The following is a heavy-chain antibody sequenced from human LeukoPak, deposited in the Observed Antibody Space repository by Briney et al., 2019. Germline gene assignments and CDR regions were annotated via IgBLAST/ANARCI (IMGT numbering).Heavy chain of an antibody. CDR1: GGSISSYY. V-gene: IGHV4-59*01. CDR2: IYYSGST. D-gene: IGHD3-3*01. CDR3: ARSGYYDFWSGYSDAFDT. Sequence: SETLSLTCTVSGGSISSYYWSWIRQPPGKGLEWIGYIYYSGSTNYNPSLKSRVTISVDTSKNQFSLKLSSVTAADTAVYYCARSGYYDFWSGYSDAFDTWGQGTMVTVSS. J-gene: IGHJ3*02.